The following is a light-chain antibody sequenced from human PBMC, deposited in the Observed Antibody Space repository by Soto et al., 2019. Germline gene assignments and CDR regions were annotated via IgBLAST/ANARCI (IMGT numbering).Light chain of an antibody. CDR3: QQSYRAPRT. J-gene: IGKJ1*01. CDR2: AAC. V-gene: IGKV1-39*01. CDR1: QSISPY. Sequence: IPFTQVPSSLSVSVGHIFTIIYRASQSISPYLNWYQQKPRKAPKLLIYAACSLQSGVPSRFRGSGSRTDFPLTISSLQPEDFATYYCQQSYRAPRTLRQGTQVDIK.